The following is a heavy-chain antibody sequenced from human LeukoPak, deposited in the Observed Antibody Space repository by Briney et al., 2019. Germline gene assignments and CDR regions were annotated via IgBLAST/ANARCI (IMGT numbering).Heavy chain of an antibody. CDR3: ARGYCSSTSCYSGLDY. J-gene: IGHJ4*02. CDR2: IYPGDSDT. CDR1: GYSFTTYW. Sequence: GESLKISCQGSGYSFTTYWIAWVRQMPGKGLEWMGIIYPGDSDTRYSPSFQGQVTISADKSINTAYLQWSSLKASDTAMYYCARGYCSSTSCYSGLDYWGQGTLVTVSS. D-gene: IGHD2-2*01. V-gene: IGHV5-51*01.